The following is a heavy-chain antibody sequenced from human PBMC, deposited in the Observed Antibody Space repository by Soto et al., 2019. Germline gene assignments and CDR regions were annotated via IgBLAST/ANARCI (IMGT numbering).Heavy chain of an antibody. J-gene: IGHJ4*02. CDR2: IIHSGST. D-gene: IGHD5-18*01. CDR1: GGSFSGYY. V-gene: IGHV4-34*12. CDR3: ARSIQLWTPFDY. Sequence: SYTLSLTCGVSGGSFSGYYWTGIRQSPGKGLEWIGEIIHSGSTKYNPSLKSRVTISVDTSKNQFSLKLSSVTAADTAVYYCARSIQLWTPFDYWGQGTLVTVSS.